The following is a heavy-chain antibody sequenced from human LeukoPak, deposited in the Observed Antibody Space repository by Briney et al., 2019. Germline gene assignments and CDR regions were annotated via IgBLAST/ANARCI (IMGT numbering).Heavy chain of an antibody. J-gene: IGHJ6*02. CDR2: ISSSSSYI. CDR3: AKGVRFYYYYGMDV. D-gene: IGHD4/OR15-4a*01. Sequence: GGSLRLSCAASGFTFSSYSMNWVRQAPGKGLEWVSSISSSSSYIYYADSVKGRFTISRDNAKNSLYLQMNSLRAEDTAVYYCAKGVRFYYYYGMDVWGQGTTVTVSS. CDR1: GFTFSSYS. V-gene: IGHV3-21*04.